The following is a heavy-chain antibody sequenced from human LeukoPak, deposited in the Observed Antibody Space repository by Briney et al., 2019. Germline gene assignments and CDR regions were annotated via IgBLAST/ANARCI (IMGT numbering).Heavy chain of an antibody. CDR1: GFTFSNNW. J-gene: IGHJ4*02. CDR3: ARGGAARPDF. V-gene: IGHV3-7*01. CDR2: IKQDGSEK. D-gene: IGHD6-6*01. Sequence: GGSLRLSCVASGFTFSNNWMSWVRQAPGKGLEWVANIKQDGSEKYYVASVKGRFTISRDNAKNSLYLQMNSLRVEDTAVYYCARGGAARPDFWGQGTLVTVSS.